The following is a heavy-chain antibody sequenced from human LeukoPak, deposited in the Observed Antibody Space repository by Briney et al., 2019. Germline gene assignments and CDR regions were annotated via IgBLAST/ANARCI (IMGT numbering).Heavy chain of an antibody. V-gene: IGHV3-74*01. D-gene: IGHD3-22*01. CDR3: AKVIIHYYDSSGYDY. CDR2: INSDGSST. J-gene: IGHJ4*02. CDR1: GFTFSSYW. Sequence: PGGSLRLSCAASGFTFSSYWMHWVRQAPGKGLVWVSRINSDGSSTSYADSVKGRFTISRDNSKNTLYLQMNSLRAGDTAVYYCAKVIIHYYDSSGYDYWGQGTLVTVSS.